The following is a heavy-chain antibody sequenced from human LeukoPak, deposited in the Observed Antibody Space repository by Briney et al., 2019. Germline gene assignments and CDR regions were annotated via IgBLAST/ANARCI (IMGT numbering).Heavy chain of an antibody. V-gene: IGHV3-53*01. CDR2: IYSDGTT. D-gene: IGHD6-19*01. Sequence: GGSLRLSCVASGFTLRVNYMTCIRQTPGRGLEWVSVIYSDGTTKYADSAKGRFTISRDNSKSMVYLQMDRLRAEDTAVYYCARCKGGWSDHFYGMDVWGQGTTVTVSS. CDR3: ARCKGGWSDHFYGMDV. CDR1: GFTLRVNY. J-gene: IGHJ6*02.